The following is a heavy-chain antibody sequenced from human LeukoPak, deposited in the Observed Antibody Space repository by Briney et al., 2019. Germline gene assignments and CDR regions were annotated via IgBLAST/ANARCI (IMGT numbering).Heavy chain of an antibody. Sequence: SETLSLTCTVSGGSISSYYWSWIRQSAGKGLEWIGRIYTSGSTNYNPSLKSRVTMSVDTSKNQFSLKLSSVTAADTAVYYCARDRAYSSSWPNWFDPWGQGTLVTVSS. CDR3: ARDRAYSSSWPNWFDP. V-gene: IGHV4-4*07. CDR2: IYTSGST. CDR1: GGSISSYY. D-gene: IGHD6-13*01. J-gene: IGHJ5*02.